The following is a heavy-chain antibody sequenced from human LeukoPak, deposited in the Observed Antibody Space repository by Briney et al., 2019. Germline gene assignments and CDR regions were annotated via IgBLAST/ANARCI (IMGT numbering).Heavy chain of an antibody. J-gene: IGHJ5*02. CDR1: GGSISSGGYS. CDR3: SGYPLLDP. CDR2: IYHSGST. D-gene: IGHD3-22*01. V-gene: IGHV4-30-2*01. Sequence: SQTLSLTCAVSGGSISSGGYSWSWIRQPPGKGLEWIEYIYHSGSTYYNPSLKSRVTISVDGSKNQFSLKLSSVTAADTAVYYCSGYPLLDPWGQGTLVTVSS.